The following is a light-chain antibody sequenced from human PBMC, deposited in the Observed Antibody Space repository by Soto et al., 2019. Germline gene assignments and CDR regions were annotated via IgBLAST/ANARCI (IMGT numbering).Light chain of an antibody. Sequence: EIVMTQSPATLSVSPGERATLSCRASQSVSSNLAWYQQKPGQAPRLLIYGASTRATGIPARFSGSGSGTELTLTISSLQSEDFEVYYCQQYNNWPPWTFGQGTKVEIK. CDR3: QQYNNWPPWT. J-gene: IGKJ1*01. CDR2: GAS. V-gene: IGKV3-15*01. CDR1: QSVSSN.